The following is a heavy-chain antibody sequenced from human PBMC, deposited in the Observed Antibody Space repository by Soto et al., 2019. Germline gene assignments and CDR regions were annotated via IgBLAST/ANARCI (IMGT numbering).Heavy chain of an antibody. D-gene: IGHD6-13*01. CDR1: GYTFISYY. CDR2: INPSSGST. V-gene: IGHV1-46*01. J-gene: IGHJ6*02. Sequence: ASVKVSCKASGYTFISYYIHWVRQAPGQGLEWMGIINPSSGSTSYTQKFQGRVTMTRDTSTSTVYMELNSLRFEDTALYFWAREVGSSSWSYYYGMDVWGQGTTVTVSS. CDR3: AREVGSSSWSYYYGMDV.